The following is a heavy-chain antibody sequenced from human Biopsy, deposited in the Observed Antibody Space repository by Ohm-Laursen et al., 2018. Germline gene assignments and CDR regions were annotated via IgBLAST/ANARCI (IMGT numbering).Heavy chain of an antibody. CDR2: VDWDDYK. D-gene: IGHD6-13*01. CDR3: ARTPILIVSAGLVYRHRRHLQGMDV. V-gene: IGHV2-70*11. CDR1: GFSLSSRGMC. Sequence: TQTLTLTCSFSGFSLSSRGMCVSWIRQAPGKALEWLARVDWDDYKDYSASLQTKLSISKDTSNDQVVLTVNNVDPADTATYYCARTPILIVSAGLVYRHRRHLQGMDVWGQGIAVTAS. J-gene: IGHJ6*02.